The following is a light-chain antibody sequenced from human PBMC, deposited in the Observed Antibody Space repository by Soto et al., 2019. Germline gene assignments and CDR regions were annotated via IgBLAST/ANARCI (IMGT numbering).Light chain of an antibody. CDR1: QTISSDN. Sequence: EIVLTQSPGTLSVSPGERATLSCRASQTISSDNLAWYQQEPGQAPSLLIYGTSSRATGIPDRFSGSGSGPDFTLTISRLEPEDSAIYYCQQYGIWTFAQVTKVYI. V-gene: IGKV3-20*01. J-gene: IGKJ1*01. CDR2: GTS. CDR3: QQYGIWT.